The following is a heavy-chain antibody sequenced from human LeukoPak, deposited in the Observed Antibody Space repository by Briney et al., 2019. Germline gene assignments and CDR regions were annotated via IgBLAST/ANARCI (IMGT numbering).Heavy chain of an antibody. CDR2: ISHSGNT. J-gene: IGHJ3*02. CDR1: EFTFSSYA. V-gene: IGHV4-34*08. D-gene: IGHD3-22*01. Sequence: GSLRLSCTASEFTFSSYAMSWVRQPPGKGLEWIGEISHSGNTNYNPSLKSRVTISLDTSKKQFFLRLSSVTAADTAVYYCAMSFYDISNYSLSGAFDIWGQGTMVTVSS. CDR3: AMSFYDISNYSLSGAFDI.